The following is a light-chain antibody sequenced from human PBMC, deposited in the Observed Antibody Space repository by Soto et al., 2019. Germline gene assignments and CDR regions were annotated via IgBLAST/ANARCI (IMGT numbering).Light chain of an antibody. V-gene: IGLV2-18*02. CDR3: TSYTGSSTFVV. CDR2: EVS. Sequence: QSALTQPPSVSGSPGQSVTISCTGTSSDVGSYNRVSWYQQPPGTAPKLMIYEVSNRPSGVPDRFSGSKSGNTASLTISGLQAEDEADYYCTSYTGSSTFVVFGGGTQVTVL. J-gene: IGLJ2*01. CDR1: SSDVGSYNR.